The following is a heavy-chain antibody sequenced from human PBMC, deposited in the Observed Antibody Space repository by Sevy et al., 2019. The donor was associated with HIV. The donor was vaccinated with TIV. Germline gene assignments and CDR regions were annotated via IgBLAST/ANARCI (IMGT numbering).Heavy chain of an antibody. D-gene: IGHD3-16*01. V-gene: IGHV3-30*18. CDR2: ISHDGSYR. J-gene: IGHJ6*02. Sequence: GGSLRLSCAASGFTFSTYDMHWVRQAPGKGLEWVAIISHDGSYRYYADSVRGRFSMSRDSSKNTLYLQMSGLSIEDTAVYYCAKNRPPGGSYFSRHGMDVWGRGTTVTVS. CDR3: AKNRPPGGSYFSRHGMDV. CDR1: GFTFSTYD.